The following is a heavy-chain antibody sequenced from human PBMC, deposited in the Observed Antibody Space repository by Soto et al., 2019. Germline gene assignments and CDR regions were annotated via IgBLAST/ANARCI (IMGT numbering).Heavy chain of an antibody. CDR1: GYSFTSYW. Sequence: ESLKISCKGSGYSFTSYWIGWVRQMPGKGLEWMGIIYPGDSDTRYSPSFQGQVTISADKSISTAYLQWSSLKASDTAMYYCARSFGLGPAYYYYGMDVWAQGTTVPVSS. V-gene: IGHV5-51*01. CDR2: IYPGDSDT. J-gene: IGHJ6*02. D-gene: IGHD3-10*01. CDR3: ARSFGLGPAYYYYGMDV.